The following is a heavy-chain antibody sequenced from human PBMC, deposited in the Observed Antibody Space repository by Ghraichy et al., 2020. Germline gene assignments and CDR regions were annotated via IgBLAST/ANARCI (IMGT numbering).Heavy chain of an antibody. D-gene: IGHD3-22*01. J-gene: IGHJ4*02. V-gene: IGHV3-23*01. CDR3: AKDDGGYSPYYFYY. Sequence: ESLNISCAASGFTFSSYAMSWVRQAPGKGLEWVSAISGSGGSTYYADSVKGRFTISRDNSKNTLHLQMSSLRAEDTAVYYCAKDDGGYSPYYFYYWGQGTLVTVSS. CDR2: ISGSGGST. CDR1: GFTFSSYA.